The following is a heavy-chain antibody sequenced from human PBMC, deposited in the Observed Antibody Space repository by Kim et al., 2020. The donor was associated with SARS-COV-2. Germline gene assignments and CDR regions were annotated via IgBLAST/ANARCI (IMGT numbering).Heavy chain of an antibody. D-gene: IGHD6-6*01. J-gene: IGHJ4*02. CDR3: AKSHSSSWGTFDY. V-gene: IGHV3-23*01. Sequence: YADSVQGRFTISRDNSKSTLYLQMNSLRAEDTAVYYCAKSHSSSWGTFDYWGQGTLVTVSS.